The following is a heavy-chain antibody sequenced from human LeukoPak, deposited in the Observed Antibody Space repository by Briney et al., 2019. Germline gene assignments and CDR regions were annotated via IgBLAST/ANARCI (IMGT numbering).Heavy chain of an antibody. CDR3: VKGNQKYGDYVRD. V-gene: IGHV5-51*01. D-gene: IGHD4-17*01. J-gene: IGHJ4*02. CDR2: IDPGDSDT. CDR1: GYTSNKNY. Sequence: GESLKISCKASGYTSNKNYIAWVGQVREKGLEWMGIIDPGDSDTRYSPSFQGHVTISADESISTAFLQWSSVEATDSAMYYCVKGNQKYGDYVRDWGQGTLVTISS.